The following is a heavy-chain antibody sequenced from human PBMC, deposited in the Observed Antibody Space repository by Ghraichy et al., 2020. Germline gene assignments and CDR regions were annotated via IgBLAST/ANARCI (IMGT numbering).Heavy chain of an antibody. CDR3: VSDLGRSPYFTQVS. CDR1: GFTFNTSW. J-gene: IGHJ4*02. D-gene: IGHD3-22*01. CDR2: INSDGSST. V-gene: IGHV3-74*01. Sequence: GGSLRLSCAASGFTFNTSWMHWVRQAPGKGLVWVSCINSDGSSTEYAESVKGRLTVSRDNAKTMLYLQMNSLRAEDTAVYYGVSDLGRSPYFTQVSWGRGTLVTVSS.